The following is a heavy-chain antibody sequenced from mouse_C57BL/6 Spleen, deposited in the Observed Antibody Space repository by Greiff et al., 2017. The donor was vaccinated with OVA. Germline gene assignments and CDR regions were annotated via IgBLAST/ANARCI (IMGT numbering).Heavy chain of an antibody. J-gene: IGHJ3*01. Sequence: VQLQQPGAELVMPGASVKLSCKASGYTFTSYWMHWVKQRPGQGLEWIGEIDPSDSYTNYNQKFKGKSTLTVDKSSSTAYMQLSSLTSEDSAVYYCARSYDYDGGCAYWGTGTLVTVSA. D-gene: IGHD2-4*01. V-gene: IGHV1-69*01. CDR1: GYTFTSYW. CDR3: ARSYDYDGGCAY. CDR2: IDPSDSYT.